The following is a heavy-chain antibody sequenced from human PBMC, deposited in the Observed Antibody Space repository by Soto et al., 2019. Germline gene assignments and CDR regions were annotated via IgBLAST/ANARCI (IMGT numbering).Heavy chain of an antibody. Sequence: PGGSLRLSCAASGFTFSNAWMSWVRQAPGKGLEWVGRIKSKTDGGTTDYAAPVKGRFTISRDDSKNTLYLQMNSLKTEDTAVYYCTTDLVVVTAIPETYYFDPWGQGTLVTVSS. CDR1: GFTFSNAW. CDR3: TTDLVVVTAIPETYYFDP. D-gene: IGHD2-21*02. CDR2: IKSKTDGGTT. V-gene: IGHV3-15*01. J-gene: IGHJ5*02.